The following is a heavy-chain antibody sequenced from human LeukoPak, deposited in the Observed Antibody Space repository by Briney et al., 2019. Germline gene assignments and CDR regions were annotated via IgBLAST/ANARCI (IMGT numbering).Heavy chain of an antibody. V-gene: IGHV3-7*01. Sequence: GGSLRLSCAASGFTFSNYWMSWVRQAPGKGLEWVAHIKQDGSEKYYVDSVKGRFTISRDNAKSSLYLQMNSLRAEDTAVYYCARDQGIMFFDYWGQGTLVTVSS. CDR2: IKQDGSEK. D-gene: IGHD2-21*01. CDR1: GFTFSNYW. CDR3: ARDQGIMFFDY. J-gene: IGHJ4*02.